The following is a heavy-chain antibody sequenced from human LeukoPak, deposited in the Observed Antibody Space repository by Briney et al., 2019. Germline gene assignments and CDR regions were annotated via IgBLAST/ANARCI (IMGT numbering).Heavy chain of an antibody. CDR1: GFTFSSSA. D-gene: IGHD2-15*01. Sequence: GGSLRLSCAASGFTFSSSAMSWVRQAPGKGLEWVSAISNNGGYTYYADSVQGRFTISRDNSKSTLCLQMNSLRAEDTAVYYCAKQLVYCSDGSCYFPYWGQGTLVTVSS. CDR2: ISNNGGYT. CDR3: AKQLVYCSDGSCYFPY. J-gene: IGHJ4*02. V-gene: IGHV3-23*01.